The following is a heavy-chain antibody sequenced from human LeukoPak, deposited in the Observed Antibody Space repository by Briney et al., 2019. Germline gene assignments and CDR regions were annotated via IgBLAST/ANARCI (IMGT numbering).Heavy chain of an antibody. V-gene: IGHV3-30*18. J-gene: IGHJ4*02. CDR1: GFTFSSYG. CDR3: AKGGGYNWNDQGYYFDY. D-gene: IGHD1-1*01. CDR2: ISYDGSNK. Sequence: GRSLRLSCAASGFTFSSYGMHWVRQAPGKGLEWVAVISYDGSNKYYADSVKGRFTISRDNSKNTLYLQMNSLRAEDTAVYYCAKGGGYNWNDQGYYFDYWGQGTLVTVSS.